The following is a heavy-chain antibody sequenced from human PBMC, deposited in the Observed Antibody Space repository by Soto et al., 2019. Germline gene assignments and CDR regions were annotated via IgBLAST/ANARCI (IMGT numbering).Heavy chain of an antibody. CDR1: GFTVSSSY. D-gene: IGHD1-1*01. V-gene: IGHV3-66*01. Sequence: EVQLVESGGGLVQPGGSLRLSCAASGFTVSSSYMSWVRQAPGKGLEWVSVIYNDGSTYYTDSVKGRFTISRDNSRNTLYLQMNSLRVDDTAIYYCAQLNWFDPWGQGTLVSVSS. CDR2: IYNDGST. J-gene: IGHJ5*02. CDR3: AQLNWFDP.